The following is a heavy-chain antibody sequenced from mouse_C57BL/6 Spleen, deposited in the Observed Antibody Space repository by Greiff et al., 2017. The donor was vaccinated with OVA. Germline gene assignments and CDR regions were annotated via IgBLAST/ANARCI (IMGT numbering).Heavy chain of an antibody. CDR1: GYTFTSYW. CDR3: ARIYDGYYYAMDY. CDR2: IDPNSGGT. J-gene: IGHJ4*01. V-gene: IGHV1-72*01. Sequence: VQLQQSGAELVKPGASVKLSCKASGYTFTSYWMHWVKQRPGRGLEWIGRIDPNSGGTKYNEKFKSKATLTVDKPSSTAYMQLSSLTSEDSAVYYCARIYDGYYYAMDYWGQGTSVTVSS. D-gene: IGHD2-3*01.